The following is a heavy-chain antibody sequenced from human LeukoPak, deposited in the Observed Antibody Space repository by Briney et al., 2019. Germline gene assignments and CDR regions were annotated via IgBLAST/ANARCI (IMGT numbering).Heavy chain of an antibody. D-gene: IGHD1-14*01. Sequence: PGGSLRLSCAASGFTFSSYWMRWVRQAPGKGLVWVSRINSDGSSTSYADSVKGRFTISRDNAKNSLYLQMNSLRAEDTALYYCAKDIRQPGAVWGQGTLVTVSS. CDR1: GFTFSSYW. CDR3: AKDIRQPGAV. CDR2: INSDGSST. V-gene: IGHV3-74*01. J-gene: IGHJ4*02.